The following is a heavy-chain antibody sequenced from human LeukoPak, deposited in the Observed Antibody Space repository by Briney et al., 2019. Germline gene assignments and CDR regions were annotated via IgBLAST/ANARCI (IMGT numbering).Heavy chain of an antibody. CDR3: ARGSGSYPTRYYFDY. D-gene: IGHD1-26*01. Sequence: PSQTLSLTCAVSGGSISSGGYSWSWIRQPPGKGLEWIGEIYHSGSTNYNPSLKSRVTISVDKSKNQFSLKLSSVTAADTAVYYCARGSGSYPTRYYFDYWGQGTLVTVSS. J-gene: IGHJ4*02. CDR1: GGSISSGGYS. CDR2: IYHSGST. V-gene: IGHV4-30-2*01.